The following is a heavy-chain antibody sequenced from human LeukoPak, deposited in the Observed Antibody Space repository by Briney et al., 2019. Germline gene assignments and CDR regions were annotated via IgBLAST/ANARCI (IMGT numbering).Heavy chain of an antibody. CDR3: AGGGATSFDY. CDR2: ISSSSSYI. V-gene: IGHV3-21*01. Sequence: GGSLRLSCAASGFTFSSYSMNWVRQAPGKGLEWVSSISSSSSYIYYADSVKGRFTISRDNPKNSLSLQMNSLRAEDTAVYYCAGGGATSFDYWGQGILVTVSS. J-gene: IGHJ4*02. D-gene: IGHD5-12*01. CDR1: GFTFSSYS.